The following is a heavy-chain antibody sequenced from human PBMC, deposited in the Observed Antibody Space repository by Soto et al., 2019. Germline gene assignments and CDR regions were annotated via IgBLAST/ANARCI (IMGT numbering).Heavy chain of an antibody. CDR2: IYYSGST. V-gene: IGHV4-30-4*01. CDR3: ARTLYSSSWNYYGMDV. J-gene: IGHJ6*02. D-gene: IGHD6-13*01. Sequence: TLSLTCTVSGGSISSGDYYWSWIRQPPGKGLEWIGYIYYSGSTYYNPSLKSRVTISVDTSKNQFSLKLSSVTAADTAVSYCARTLYSSSWNYYGMDVWGQGTTVTVSS. CDR1: GGSISSGDYY.